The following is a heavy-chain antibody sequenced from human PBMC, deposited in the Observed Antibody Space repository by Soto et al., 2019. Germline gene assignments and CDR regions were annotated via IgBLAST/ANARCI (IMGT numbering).Heavy chain of an antibody. D-gene: IGHD2-15*01. Sequence: ASVKVSCKASGYTFTSYGISWVRQAPGQGLEWMGWISAYNGNTNYAQKLQGRVTMTTDTSTSTAYRELRSLRSEDTAVYYCETGLMGGSGGSTLPRFAYGAQETLVTVSS. J-gene: IGHJ4*02. CDR3: ETGLMGGSGGSTLPRFAY. CDR2: ISAYNGNT. CDR1: GYTFTSYG. V-gene: IGHV1-18*01.